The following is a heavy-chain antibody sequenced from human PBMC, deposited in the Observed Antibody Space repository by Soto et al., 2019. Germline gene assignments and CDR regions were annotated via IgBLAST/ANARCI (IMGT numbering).Heavy chain of an antibody. Sequence: EVQLVESGGGLVQPGRSLRLSCAASGFTFDDYAMHWVWQAPGKGLEWVSGISWNSGSIGYADSVKGRFTISRDNAKNSLYLQMNSLRAEDTALYYCAKASDYIWGSYLDYWGQGTLVTVSS. J-gene: IGHJ4*02. D-gene: IGHD3-16*02. CDR1: GFTFDDYA. CDR3: AKASDYIWGSYLDY. CDR2: ISWNSGSI. V-gene: IGHV3-9*01.